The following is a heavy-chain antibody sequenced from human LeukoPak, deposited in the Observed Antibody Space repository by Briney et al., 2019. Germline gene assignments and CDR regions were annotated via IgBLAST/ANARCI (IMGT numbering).Heavy chain of an antibody. CDR1: GYTFTGYY. Sequence: GALVKVSCKASGYTFTGYYMHWVRQAPGQGLEWMGWINPNSGGTNYAQKFQGRVTMTRDTSISTAYMELSRLRSDDTAVYYCARDWYYGSGRYPDYYYYYMDVWGKGTTVTISS. D-gene: IGHD3-10*01. J-gene: IGHJ6*03. V-gene: IGHV1-2*02. CDR2: INPNSGGT. CDR3: ARDWYYGSGRYPDYYYYYMDV.